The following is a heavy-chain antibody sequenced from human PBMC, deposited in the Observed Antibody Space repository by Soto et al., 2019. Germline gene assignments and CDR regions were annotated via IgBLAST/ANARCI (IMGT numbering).Heavy chain of an antibody. J-gene: IGHJ5*02. CDR2: IYHSGST. V-gene: IGHV4-30-2*01. CDR1: GGSISSGGYS. CDR3: ARVPDR. D-gene: IGHD2-2*01. Sequence: QLQLQESGSGLVKPSQTLSLTCAVSGGSISSGGYSWSWIRQPPGKGLEWIRYIYHSGSTYYNPSPKTRVTISIASSKNQCSLKQSTVTAADTAVYYCARVPDRWGQGTLVTVSS.